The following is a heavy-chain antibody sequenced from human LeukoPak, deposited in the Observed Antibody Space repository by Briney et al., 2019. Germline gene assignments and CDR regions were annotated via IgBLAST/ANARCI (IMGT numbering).Heavy chain of an antibody. CDR2: IYHSGST. V-gene: IGHV4-38-2*02. J-gene: IGHJ4*02. CDR1: GYSISSGYY. Sequence: SETLSLTCTVSGYSISSGYYWGWIRQPPGKGLEWIGSIYHSGSTYYNPSLKSRVTISVDTSKNQFSLKLSSVTAADTAVYYCAREKTSYFGYWGQGALVTVSS. CDR3: AREKTSYFGY.